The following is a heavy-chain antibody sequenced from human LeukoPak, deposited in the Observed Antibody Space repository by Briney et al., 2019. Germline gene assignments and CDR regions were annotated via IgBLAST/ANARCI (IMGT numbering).Heavy chain of an antibody. CDR2: ISASGGST. D-gene: IGHD2-15*01. Sequence: GGSLRLSCAASGFTFSSYAMSWVRQAPGKGLEWVSAISASGGSTYYADSVKGRFTISRDNSKNTLYLQMNSLRAEDTAVYYCAKKVVVAAKILVLRYFDYWGQGTLVTVSS. V-gene: IGHV3-23*01. CDR3: AKKVVVAAKILVLRYFDY. J-gene: IGHJ4*02. CDR1: GFTFSSYA.